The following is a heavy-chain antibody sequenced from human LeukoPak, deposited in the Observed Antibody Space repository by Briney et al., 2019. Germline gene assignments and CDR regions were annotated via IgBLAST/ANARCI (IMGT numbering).Heavy chain of an antibody. Sequence: GESLKISCQGSGYSFTSYWIGWVRQLPGKGLEWMGIIYPGDSDTRYSPSFQGQVTISADKSISTAYLQWSSLKASDTAIYYCARGLYSGYYMSGYWGQGTRVTVSS. D-gene: IGHD5-12*01. CDR1: GYSFTSYW. V-gene: IGHV5-51*01. J-gene: IGHJ4*02. CDR3: ARGLYSGYYMSGY. CDR2: IYPGDSDT.